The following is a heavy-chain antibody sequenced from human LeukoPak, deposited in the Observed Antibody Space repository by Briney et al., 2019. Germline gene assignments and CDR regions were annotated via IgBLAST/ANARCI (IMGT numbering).Heavy chain of an antibody. CDR2: IYSGGST. Sequence: GGSLRLSCAASGLTVSSNYMSWVRQAPGKGLEWVSVIYSGGSTYYADSVKGRFAISRDDAKSTLYLQMDSLSGDDTAVYYCARDNGGWFDSWGRGTLVTVSS. CDR3: ARDNGGWFDS. V-gene: IGHV3-53*01. J-gene: IGHJ5*01. CDR1: GLTVSSNY. D-gene: IGHD3-10*01.